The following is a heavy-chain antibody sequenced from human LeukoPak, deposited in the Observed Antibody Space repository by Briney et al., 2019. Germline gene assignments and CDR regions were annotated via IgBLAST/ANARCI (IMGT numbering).Heavy chain of an antibody. Sequence: GASVKVSCKASGYTFTSYGISWMRQAPGQGLEWMGWISAYNGNTNYAQKLQGRVTMTTDTSTSTAYMELRSLRSDDTAVYYCARSDYGSGSYYFDPWGQGTLVTVSS. D-gene: IGHD3-10*01. CDR3: ARSDYGSGSYYFDP. CDR1: GYTFTSYG. CDR2: ISAYNGNT. V-gene: IGHV1-18*01. J-gene: IGHJ5*02.